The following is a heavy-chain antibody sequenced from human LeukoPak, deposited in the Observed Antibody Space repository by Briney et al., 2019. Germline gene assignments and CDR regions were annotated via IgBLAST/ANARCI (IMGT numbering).Heavy chain of an antibody. Sequence: GSLRLSCAASGFTFSSYAMSWVRQAPGKGLEWIGNIYYSGSTYYNPSLKSRVTISVDTSKNQLSLKLSSVTAADTAVYYCARDPCEFRSCYSPYYFDYWGQGTLVIVSS. J-gene: IGHJ4*02. CDR2: IYYSGST. D-gene: IGHD2-2*01. CDR3: ARDPCEFRSCYSPYYFDY. V-gene: IGHV4-39*07. CDR1: GFTFSSYA.